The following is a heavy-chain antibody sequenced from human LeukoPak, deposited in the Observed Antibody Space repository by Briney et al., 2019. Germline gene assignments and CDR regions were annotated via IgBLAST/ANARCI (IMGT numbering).Heavy chain of an antibody. CDR2: ISYDGSNK. Sequence: PGGSLRLSCAASGFTFSSYAMHWVRQAPGKGLEWVAVISYDGSNKYYADSVKGRFTISRDNSKNTLYLQMNSLRAEDTAVYYCARGPHRRIGYCSGGSCGKEINPYYYMDVWGKGTTVTVSS. V-gene: IGHV3-30*04. CDR3: ARGPHRRIGYCSGGSCGKEINPYYYMDV. CDR1: GFTFSSYA. J-gene: IGHJ6*03. D-gene: IGHD2-15*01.